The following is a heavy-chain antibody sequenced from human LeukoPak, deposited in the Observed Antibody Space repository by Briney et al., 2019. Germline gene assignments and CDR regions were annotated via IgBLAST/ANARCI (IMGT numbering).Heavy chain of an antibody. CDR3: ARVWKRWLQMRGKGGLVY. J-gene: IGHJ4*02. V-gene: IGHV1-2*02. Sequence: ASVTDSCMASGYTFTGYYMHWVGQAPGQGVDGMGWTHPYSCGTNYAQKFQGRVTMTRDTSISTAYMELSRLRSDDTAVYYCARVWKRWLQMRGKGGLVYWGQGTLVTVSS. D-gene: IGHD5-24*01. CDR2: THPYSCGT. CDR1: GYTFTGYY.